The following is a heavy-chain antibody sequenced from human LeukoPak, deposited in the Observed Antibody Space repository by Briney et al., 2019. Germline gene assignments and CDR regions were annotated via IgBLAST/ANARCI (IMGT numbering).Heavy chain of an antibody. J-gene: IGHJ6*03. CDR1: GYTFTSSG. Sequence: ASVKVSCKASGYTFTSSGISWVRQAPGQGREWMGWIDAYNGNTNYAQKLQGRVTMTTDTSTTTAYMELRSLRLDDTAVYYCARAGSYSYMDVWGKGTTVTVSS. CDR2: IDAYNGNT. V-gene: IGHV1-18*01. D-gene: IGHD1-1*01. CDR3: ARAGSYSYMDV.